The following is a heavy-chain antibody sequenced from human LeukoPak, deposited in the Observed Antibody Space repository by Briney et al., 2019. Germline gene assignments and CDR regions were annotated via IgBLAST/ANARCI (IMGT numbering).Heavy chain of an antibody. V-gene: IGHV4-4*09. Sequence: PSETLSLTCSVSGGSISTFHWHWIRQPPGKGLEWGGYIFSSDITNYKPSLRSRVTISVDTSKNQFSLKLRSVTAADTAVYFCARSDGIVGEEAWFDPWGQGTLVTVSS. D-gene: IGHD1-26*01. J-gene: IGHJ5*02. CDR1: GGSISTFH. CDR2: IFSSDIT. CDR3: ARSDGIVGEEAWFDP.